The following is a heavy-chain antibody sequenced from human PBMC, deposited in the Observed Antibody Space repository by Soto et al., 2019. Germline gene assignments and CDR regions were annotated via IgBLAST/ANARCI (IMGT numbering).Heavy chain of an antibody. J-gene: IGHJ6*02. CDR3: ARDRRPYYYGSGTDV. CDR2: ISYDGSNK. V-gene: IGHV3-30-3*01. D-gene: IGHD3-10*01. Sequence: QVQLVESGGGVVQPGRSPRLSCAASGFTFSSYAMHWVRQAPGKGLEWVAVISYDGSNKYYADSVKGRFTISRDNSKNTLYLQMNSLRAEDTAVYYCARDRRPYYYGSGTDVWGQGTTVTVSS. CDR1: GFTFSSYA.